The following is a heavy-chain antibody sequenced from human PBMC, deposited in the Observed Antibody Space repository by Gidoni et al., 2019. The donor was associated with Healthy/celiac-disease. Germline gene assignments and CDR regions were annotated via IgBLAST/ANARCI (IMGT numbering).Heavy chain of an antibody. CDR1: GVTFSSAS. Sequence: EVQLVESGGGVVKPGGSLRLSCAAAGVTFSSASMNWVRQAPGKGLEWVSSISSSSSYIYYADSVKGRFTISRDNAKNSLYLQMNSLRAEDTAVYYCARGVRGVTPHYYYGMDVWGQGTTVTVSS. J-gene: IGHJ6*02. CDR2: ISSSSSYI. D-gene: IGHD3-10*01. CDR3: ARGVRGVTPHYYYGMDV. V-gene: IGHV3-21*01.